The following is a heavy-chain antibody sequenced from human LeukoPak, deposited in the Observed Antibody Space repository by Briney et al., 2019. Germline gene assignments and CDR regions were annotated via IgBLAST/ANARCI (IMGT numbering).Heavy chain of an antibody. Sequence: SETLSLTCTVSSGSISTSNYYWGWVRQPPGKALEWIGNIFYSGSTNYNPSLKSRVTISVDTSKNQFSLKLSSVTAADTAVYYCARTSYGYGYWGQGTLVTVSS. J-gene: IGHJ4*02. D-gene: IGHD5-18*01. CDR3: ARTSYGYGY. CDR2: IFYSGST. CDR1: SGSISTSNYY. V-gene: IGHV4-39*07.